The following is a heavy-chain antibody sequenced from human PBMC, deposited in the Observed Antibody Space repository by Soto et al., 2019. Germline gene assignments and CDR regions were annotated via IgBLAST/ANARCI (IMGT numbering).Heavy chain of an antibody. CDR3: ARLGDYEVASDI. D-gene: IGHD4-17*01. V-gene: IGHV5-10-1*01. J-gene: IGHJ3*02. CDR1: GYSFTSYW. CDR2: IDPSDSYN. Sequence: GESLKISCKGSGYSFTSYWISWVRQMPGKGLEWMGRIDPSDSYNNYSPSFQGHVTISVDKSISTAYLQWRSLKASETEMYHCARLGDYEVASDIWGQGTMVTVSS.